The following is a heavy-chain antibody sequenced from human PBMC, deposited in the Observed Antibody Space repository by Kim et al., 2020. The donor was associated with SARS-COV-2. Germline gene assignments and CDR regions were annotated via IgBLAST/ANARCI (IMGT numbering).Heavy chain of an antibody. Sequence: YEDSVKGRFTISRDNSKNTLYLQMNGLRAEDTAVYYCARDGGDYGGTLDYWGQGTLVTVSS. CDR3: ARDGGDYGGTLDY. V-gene: IGHV3-30*03. D-gene: IGHD4-17*01. J-gene: IGHJ4*02.